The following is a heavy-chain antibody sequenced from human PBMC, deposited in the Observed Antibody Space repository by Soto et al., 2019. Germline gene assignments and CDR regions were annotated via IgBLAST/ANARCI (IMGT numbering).Heavy chain of an antibody. J-gene: IGHJ6*02. V-gene: IGHV3-7*01. CDR3: ARDSGYGSGSSFLEPLYYYYYGMDV. Sequence: RRLSCAASGFTFSSYWMSWVRQAPGKGLEWVANIKQDGSEKYYVDSVKGRFTISRDNAKNSLYLQMNSLRAEDTAVYYCARDSGYGSGSSFLEPLYYYYYGMDVWGQGTTVTVSS. CDR1: GFTFSSYW. CDR2: IKQDGSEK. D-gene: IGHD3-10*01.